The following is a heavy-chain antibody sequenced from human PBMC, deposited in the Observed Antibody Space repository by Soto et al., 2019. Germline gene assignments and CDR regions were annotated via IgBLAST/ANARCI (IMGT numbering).Heavy chain of an antibody. D-gene: IGHD5-18*01. V-gene: IGHV1-2*02. CDR1: GYTFTVYY. CDR2: INPNSGGT. CDR3: ASRPGYSYGENWFDP. J-gene: IGHJ5*02. Sequence: GASVKVSCKASGYTFTVYYMHWVLQSPLQWLEWMGCINPNSGGTNYAQKFQGRVTMTRDTSISTAYMELSRLRSDDTAVYYCASRPGYSYGENWFDPWGQGTLVTVSS.